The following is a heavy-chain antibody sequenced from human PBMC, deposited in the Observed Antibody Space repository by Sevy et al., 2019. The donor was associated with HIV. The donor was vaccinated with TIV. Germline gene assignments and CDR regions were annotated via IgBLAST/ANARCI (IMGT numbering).Heavy chain of an antibody. CDR3: ARDWAPGYYYDAIGVKRDYYFDY. D-gene: IGHD3-22*01. V-gene: IGHV1-18*01. CDR2: ISAYNGNT. Sequence: ASVKVSCKASDYTFSTQGFNWVRQAPGQGLEWMGWISAYNGNTKYAQKFQGRVTMTTDTSTSTAYMELGGLTSDETAVYYCARDWAPGYYYDAIGVKRDYYFDYWGQGTLVTVSS. CDR1: DYTFSTQG. J-gene: IGHJ4*02.